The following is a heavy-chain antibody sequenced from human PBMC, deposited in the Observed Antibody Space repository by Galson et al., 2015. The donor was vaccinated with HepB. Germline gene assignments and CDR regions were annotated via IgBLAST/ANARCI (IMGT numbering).Heavy chain of an antibody. CDR2: IKQDGSEK. Sequence: SLRLSCAASGFTFSSYWMSWVRQAPGKGLEWVANIKQDGSEKYYVDSVKGRFTISRDNSKNTLYLQMNSLRAEDTAVYYCAKISTGSFYYFDYWGQGTLVTVSS. CDR3: AKISTGSFYYFDY. CDR1: GFTFSSYW. D-gene: IGHD4-11*01. V-gene: IGHV3-7*01. J-gene: IGHJ4*02.